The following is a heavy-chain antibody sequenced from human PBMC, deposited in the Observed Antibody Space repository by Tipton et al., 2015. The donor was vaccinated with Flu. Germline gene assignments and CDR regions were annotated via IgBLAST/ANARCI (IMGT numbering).Heavy chain of an antibody. CDR1: GFTFDNHW. CDR3: ARDDYGGYSCDNY. J-gene: IGHJ4*02. CDR2: IRPDGSEA. V-gene: IGHV3-7*01. D-gene: IGHD4-23*01. Sequence: SLRLSCTASGFTFDNHWMTWLRQTPGKGLEWVANIRPDGSEAYYADSVEGRFTMSRDNARNSLYLQMDSLRAEDTAMYYCARDDYGGYSCDNYWGQGTLVTVSS.